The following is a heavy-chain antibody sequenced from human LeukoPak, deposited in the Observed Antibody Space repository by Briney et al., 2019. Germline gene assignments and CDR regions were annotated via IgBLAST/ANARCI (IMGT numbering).Heavy chain of an antibody. V-gene: IGHV5-51*01. CDR3: ATQKWQLVRYYYYYYMDV. Sequence: GESLKISCKGSGYSFTSYWIGWVRQMPGKGLEWMGIIYPGDSDTRYSPSFQGQVTISADKSISTAYLQWSSLKASDTAMYYCATQKWQLVRYYYYYYMDVWGKGTTGTVSS. J-gene: IGHJ6*03. CDR2: IYPGDSDT. D-gene: IGHD6-13*01. CDR1: GYSFTSYW.